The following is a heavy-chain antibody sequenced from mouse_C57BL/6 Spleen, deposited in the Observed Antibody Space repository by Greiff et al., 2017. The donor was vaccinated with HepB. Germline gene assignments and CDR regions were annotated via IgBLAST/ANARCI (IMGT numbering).Heavy chain of an antibody. CDR1: GFSLTSYG. D-gene: IGHD2-4*01. CDR3: AKTGGDYDYEDYAMDY. Sequence: VQLQESGPGLVQPSQSLSITCTVSGFSLTSYGVHWVRQSPGKGLEWLGVIWRGGSTDYNAAFMSRLSITKDNSKSQVFFKMNSLQADDTAIYYCAKTGGDYDYEDYAMDYWGQGTSVTVSS. CDR2: IWRGGST. V-gene: IGHV2-5*01. J-gene: IGHJ4*01.